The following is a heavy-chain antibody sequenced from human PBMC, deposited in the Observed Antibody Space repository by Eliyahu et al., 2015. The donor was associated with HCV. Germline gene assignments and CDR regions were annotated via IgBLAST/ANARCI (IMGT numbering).Heavy chain of an antibody. V-gene: IGHV1-69*06. CDR3: ARDTHYYDSSGFIQSGAFDI. CDR2: IIPIFGTA. D-gene: IGHD3-22*01. Sequence: QVQLVQSGAEVKKPGSSXKVSCKXSGGTXSSXAIXWVRQXPGQGLEWMGGIIPIFGTANYAQKFQGRVTITADKSTSTAYMELSSLRSEDTAVYYCARDTHYYDSSGFIQSGAFDIWGQGTMVTVSS. J-gene: IGHJ3*02. CDR1: GGTXSSXA.